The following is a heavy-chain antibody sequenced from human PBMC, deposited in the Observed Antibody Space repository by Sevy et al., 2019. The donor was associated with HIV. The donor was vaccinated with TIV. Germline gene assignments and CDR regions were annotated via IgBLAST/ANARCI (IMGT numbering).Heavy chain of an antibody. CDR3: ARYCSSTSCYAPPFDY. D-gene: IGHD2-2*01. V-gene: IGHV1-2*06. CDR2: ISPESGGT. J-gene: IGHJ4*02. Sequence: ASVKVSCKASGYTFTDYYMHWVRQAPGHRLEWMGRISPESGGTNCAQKFQGRVTMTRDTSISTRYMELSRLRSDDTAVYYCARYCSSTSCYAPPFDYWGQGTLVTVSS. CDR1: GYTFTDYY.